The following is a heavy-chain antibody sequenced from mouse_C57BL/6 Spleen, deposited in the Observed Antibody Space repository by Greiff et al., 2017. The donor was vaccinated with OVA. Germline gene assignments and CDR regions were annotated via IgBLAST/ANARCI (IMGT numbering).Heavy chain of an antibody. CDR2: ISDGGSYT. Sequence: EVHLVESGGGLVKPGGSLKLSCAASGFTFSSYAMSWVRQTPEKRLEWVATISDGGSYTYYPDNVKGRFTISRDNAKNHLYLQMSHLKSEDTAMYYCARDLTYYFDYWGQGTTLTVSS. D-gene: IGHD1-1*01. J-gene: IGHJ2*01. CDR3: ARDLTYYFDY. V-gene: IGHV5-4*01. CDR1: GFTFSSYA.